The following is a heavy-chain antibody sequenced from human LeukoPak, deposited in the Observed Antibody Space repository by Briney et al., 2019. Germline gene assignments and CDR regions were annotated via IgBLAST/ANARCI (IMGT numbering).Heavy chain of an antibody. Sequence: SETLSLTCTVSGGSISSSSYYWGWIRQPPGKGLEWIGSIYYSGSTYYNPSLKSRVTISVDTSKNQFSLKLSSVTAADTAVYYCARVGSSGWYVPPYWFDPWGQGTLVTVSS. J-gene: IGHJ5*02. CDR2: IYYSGST. D-gene: IGHD6-19*01. CDR3: ARVGSSGWYVPPYWFDP. CDR1: GGSISSSSYY. V-gene: IGHV4-39*07.